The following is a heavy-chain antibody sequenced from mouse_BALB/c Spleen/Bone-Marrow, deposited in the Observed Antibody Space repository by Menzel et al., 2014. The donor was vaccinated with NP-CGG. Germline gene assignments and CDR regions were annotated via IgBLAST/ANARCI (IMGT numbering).Heavy chain of an antibody. CDR1: GYTFTSYY. Sequence: QVQLQQSGAELVKPGASVKLSCKASGYTFTSYYMYWVKQRPGQGLEWMGGINPSNGGTNFNEKFKSKATLTVDKSSSTAYMQLSSLTSEDSAVYYCTRSYYAKEGAWFAYWGQGTLVTVSA. CDR2: INPSNGGT. V-gene: IGHV1S81*02. CDR3: TRSYYAKEGAWFAY. D-gene: IGHD1-1*01. J-gene: IGHJ3*01.